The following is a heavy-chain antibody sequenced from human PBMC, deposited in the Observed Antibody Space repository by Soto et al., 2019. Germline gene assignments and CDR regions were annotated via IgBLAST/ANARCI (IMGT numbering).Heavy chain of an antibody. V-gene: IGHV3-21*01. CDR2: ISSSSSYM. D-gene: IGHD3-22*01. CDR3: ASPYYYDSSSYSCDH. J-gene: IGHJ4*02. Sequence: EVQLVESGGGLVKPGGSLRLSCAASGFTFSIYTMNWVRQAPGKGLEWVSSISSSSSYMYYADSVKGRFTIYRDNAKNSLYLQMNSLRDEDTAVYYCASPYYYDSSSYSCDHWGRGTLVTVSS. CDR1: GFTFSIYT.